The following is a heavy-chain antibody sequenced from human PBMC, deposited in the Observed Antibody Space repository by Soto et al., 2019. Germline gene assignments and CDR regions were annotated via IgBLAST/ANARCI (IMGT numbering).Heavy chain of an antibody. V-gene: IGHV4-39*01. CDR2: IYYSGST. Sequence: SETLSLTCTVSGGSISSSSYYCGWIRQPPGKGLEWIGSIYYSGSTYYNPSLKSRVTISVDTSKNQFSLKLSSVTAADTAVYYCARGSQLPIYYYYYMDVWGKGTTVTVSS. CDR3: ARGSQLPIYYYYYMDV. J-gene: IGHJ6*03. D-gene: IGHD2-2*01. CDR1: GGSISSSSYY.